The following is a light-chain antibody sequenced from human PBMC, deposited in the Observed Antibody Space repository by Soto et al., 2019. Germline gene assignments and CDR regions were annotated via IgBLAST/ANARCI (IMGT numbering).Light chain of an antibody. V-gene: IGKV3-11*01. Sequence: EIVLTQSPATLSLSPCERATLSGSASQSISNYVAWYQQKPGQAPRLLIYDASDRATGIPGRFSGSGSGTDFTLTISSLEPEDFAVYYCQQHSNWPPITFGQGTRLEIK. CDR3: QQHSNWPPIT. CDR2: DAS. J-gene: IGKJ5*01. CDR1: QSISNY.